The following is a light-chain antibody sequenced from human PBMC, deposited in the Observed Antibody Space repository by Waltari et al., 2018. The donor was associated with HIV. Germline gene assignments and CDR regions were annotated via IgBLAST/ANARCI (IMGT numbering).Light chain of an antibody. CDR1: SHDVGSYDH. Sequence: QSALTQPRSVSGSPGQSVTISCSGSSHDVGSYDHVSWYHHVPGGAPKVVIYDVIQRASAISDRFSGSKSGNTAYRRIAGLRIDDEGDYYCCSYGGSYTCVFGGGTRLTV. CDR3: CSYGGSYTCV. J-gene: IGLJ2*01. CDR2: DVI. V-gene: IGLV2-11*01.